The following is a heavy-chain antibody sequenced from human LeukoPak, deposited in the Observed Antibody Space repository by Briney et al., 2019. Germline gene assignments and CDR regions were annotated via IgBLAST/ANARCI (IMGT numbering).Heavy chain of an antibody. D-gene: IGHD6-19*01. V-gene: IGHV3-30-3*01. J-gene: IGHJ4*02. CDR3: ARDLVKDRIAVAGIGNY. CDR1: GFTFSSYA. CDR2: ISYDGSNK. Sequence: GGSLRLSCAASGFTFSSYAMHWVRQAPGKGLEWVAVISYDGSNKYYTDSVKGRFTISRDNSKNTLYLQMNSLRAEDTAVYYCARDLVKDRIAVAGIGNYWGQGTLVTVSS.